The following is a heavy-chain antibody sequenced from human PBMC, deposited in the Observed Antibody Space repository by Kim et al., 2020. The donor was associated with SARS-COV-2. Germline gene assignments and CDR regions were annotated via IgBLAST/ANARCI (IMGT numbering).Heavy chain of an antibody. CDR1: GFTFSSYG. CDR2: ISYDGSNK. V-gene: IGHV3-30*03. CDR3: ASAPRGWYLY. D-gene: IGHD6-19*01. Sequence: GGSLRLSCAASGFTFSSYGMHWVRQAPGKGLEWVAVISYDGSNKYYADSVKGRFNISRDNSKNTLYLQMNSLRAEDTAVYYCASAPRGWYLYWGQGTLVTVSS. J-gene: IGHJ4*02.